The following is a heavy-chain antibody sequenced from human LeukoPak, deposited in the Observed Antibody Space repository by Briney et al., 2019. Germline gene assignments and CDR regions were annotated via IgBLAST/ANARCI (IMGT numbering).Heavy chain of an antibody. D-gene: IGHD4-17*01. CDR1: GFNFSNNG. CDR2: ISYDGSNK. CDR3: AKSLTMTTRIHSIDL. Sequence: PGGSLRLSCAASGFNFSNNGMHWVRQAPGKGLEWVAVISYDGSNKYYADSVKGRFAISRDNSRNTLYLQMNSLRPEDTAVYYCAKSLTMTTRIHSIDLRGQGTLVTVSS. V-gene: IGHV3-30*18. J-gene: IGHJ4*02.